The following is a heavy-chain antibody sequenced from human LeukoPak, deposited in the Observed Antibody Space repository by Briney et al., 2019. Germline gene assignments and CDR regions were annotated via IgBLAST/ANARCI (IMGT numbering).Heavy chain of an antibody. CDR3: ARAGITAATYPFDY. CDR1: GYTFTDYY. J-gene: IGHJ4*02. V-gene: IGHV1-2*02. CDR2: NNANRGGT. D-gene: IGHD6-13*01. Sequence: GASLKVSCKASGYTFTDYYIYWLRQTPGQGLEWMGWNNANRGGTNYAQKFQGRLTVTRDTSISTAYMELASLRSDDTAVYYCARAGITAATYPFDYWGQGTLVTVSS.